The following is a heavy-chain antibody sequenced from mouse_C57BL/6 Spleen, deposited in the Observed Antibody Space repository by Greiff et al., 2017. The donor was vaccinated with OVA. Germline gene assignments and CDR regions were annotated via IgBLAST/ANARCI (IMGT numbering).Heavy chain of an antibody. V-gene: IGHV1-64*01. CDR3: ARTLTGGYFDV. D-gene: IGHD4-1*01. CDR1: GYTFTSYW. J-gene: IGHJ1*03. Sequence: VQLQQPGAELVKPGASVKLSCKASGYTFTSYWMHWVKQRPGQGLEWIGMIHPNSGSTNYNEKFKSKATLTVDKSSSTAYMQLSSLTSEDSAVYYCARTLTGGYFDVWGTGTTVTVSS. CDR2: IHPNSGST.